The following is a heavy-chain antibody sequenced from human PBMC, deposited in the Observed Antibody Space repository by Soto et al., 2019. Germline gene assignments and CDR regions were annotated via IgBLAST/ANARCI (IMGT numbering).Heavy chain of an antibody. D-gene: IGHD1-7*01. J-gene: IGHJ5*02. CDR3: ARGNPITGTTGWFDP. CDR1: GYLISSGYY. CDR2: IDYSGRT. Sequence: PSETLSLTCSVSGYLISSGYYWGWIRQTPGKGLEWLGSIDYSGRTYYNPSLKSRVSTSVDLSKNQFSLNLRSVTAADTAVYFCARGNPITGTTGWFDPWGQGTPVTVSS. V-gene: IGHV4-38-2*02.